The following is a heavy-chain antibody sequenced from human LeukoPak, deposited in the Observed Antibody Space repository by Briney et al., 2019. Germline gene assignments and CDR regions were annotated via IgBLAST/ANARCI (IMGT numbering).Heavy chain of an antibody. J-gene: IGHJ3*01. D-gene: IGHD4-17*01. V-gene: IGHV3-7*01. CDR3: AKEAGQDYGALDAFDV. CDR1: GFTFSSYW. Sequence: SGGSLRLSSAASGFTFSSYWMSWVRQAPGKGLEWVSNIKQDGSEKYYVDSVKGRFTISRDDAKNSLYLQMNSLRVEDTAVYYCAKEAGQDYGALDAFDVWGQGTMVTVSS. CDR2: IKQDGSEK.